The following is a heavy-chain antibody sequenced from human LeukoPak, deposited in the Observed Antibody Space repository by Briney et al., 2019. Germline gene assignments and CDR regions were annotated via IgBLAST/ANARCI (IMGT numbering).Heavy chain of an antibody. CDR1: GGSFSGYY. D-gene: IGHD3-22*01. Sequence: PETLSLTCAVYGGSFSGYYWSWIRQPPGKGLEWIGEINHSGSTNYNPSLKSRVPISVDTSKNQFSLKLSSVTAADTAVYYCARGPRYYYDSSGYYWGQGTLVTVSS. CDR3: ARGPRYYYDSSGYY. J-gene: IGHJ4*02. CDR2: INHSGST. V-gene: IGHV4-34*01.